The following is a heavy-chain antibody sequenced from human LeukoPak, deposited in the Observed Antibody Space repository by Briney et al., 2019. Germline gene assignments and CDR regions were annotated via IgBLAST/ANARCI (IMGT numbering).Heavy chain of an antibody. J-gene: IGHJ4*02. D-gene: IGHD6-19*01. CDR1: GFTFDDYA. V-gene: IGHV3-9*01. CDR3: AKGSGVAVAGTFPYFDY. Sequence: QSGGSLRLSCAASGFTFDDYAMHWVRHAPGKGLEWVSGISWNSGSIGYADSVKGRFTISRDNAKNSLYLQMNSLRAEDTALYYCAKGSGVAVAGTFPYFDYWGQGTLVTVSS. CDR2: ISWNSGSI.